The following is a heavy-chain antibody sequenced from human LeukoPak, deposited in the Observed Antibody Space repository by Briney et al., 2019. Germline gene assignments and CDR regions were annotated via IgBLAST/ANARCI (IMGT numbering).Heavy chain of an antibody. V-gene: IGHV4-39*01. D-gene: IGHD3-22*01. CDR3: ARLADANYYDSGDYLDY. CDR2: IYYSGST. J-gene: IGHJ4*02. CDR1: GGSLSSSIYY. Sequence: PSETLSLTCTVSGGSLSSSIYYWGWIRQPPGKGLNWIGSIYYSGSTYYNPSLKSRVTISVDTSKNQFSLKLSSVTAADTAVYYCARLADANYYDSGDYLDYWGQGTLVTVSS.